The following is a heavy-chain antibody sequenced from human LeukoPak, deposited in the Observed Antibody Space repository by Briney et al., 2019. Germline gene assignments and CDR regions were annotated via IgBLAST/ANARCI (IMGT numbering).Heavy chain of an antibody. J-gene: IGHJ4*02. D-gene: IGHD2-21*01. CDR2: IWYDGSNK. V-gene: IGHV3-33*06. Sequence: GGSLRLSCAASGFTFSSYGMHWVRQAPGKGLEWVAVIWYDGSNKYYADSVKGRFTISRDNSKNTLYLQMNSLRAEDMAVYYCAKDSAYGPPGYWGQGTLVTVSS. CDR1: GFTFSSYG. CDR3: AKDSAYGPPGY.